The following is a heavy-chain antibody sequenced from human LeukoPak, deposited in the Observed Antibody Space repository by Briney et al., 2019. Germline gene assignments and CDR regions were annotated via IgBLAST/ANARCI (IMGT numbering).Heavy chain of an antibody. Sequence: SETLSLTCAVYGGSFSGYYWSWVRQPPGKGLEWIGEINHSGSTNYNPSLKSRVTISVDTSKNQFSLKLSSVTAADTAVYYCARTTEAHSWRTRYYDYYMDVWGKGTTVTVSS. CDR1: GGSFSGYY. V-gene: IGHV4-34*01. CDR2: INHSGST. CDR3: ARTTEAHSWRTRYYDYYMDV. J-gene: IGHJ6*03. D-gene: IGHD6-13*01.